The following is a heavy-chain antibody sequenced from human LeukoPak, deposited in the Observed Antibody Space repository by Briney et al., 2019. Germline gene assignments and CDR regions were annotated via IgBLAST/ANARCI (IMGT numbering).Heavy chain of an antibody. CDR1: GFTFRSYS. V-gene: IGHV3-21*06. CDR2: ISTRSRHI. Sequence: PGGSLRLFCAASGFTFRSYSMNWVRQAPGKGLEWVSSISTRSRHIYYAGSVKGRFTISRDDAGNLLSLQMNSLRAEDTAVYYCVRDLDTITTAFLVYWGQGTQVTVS. J-gene: IGHJ4*02. CDR3: VRDLDTITTAFLVY. D-gene: IGHD4-11*01.